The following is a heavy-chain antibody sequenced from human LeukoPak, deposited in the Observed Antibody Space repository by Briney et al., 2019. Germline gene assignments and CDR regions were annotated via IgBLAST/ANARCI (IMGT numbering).Heavy chain of an antibody. CDR3: AKEGITTITKGMDV. CDR1: GFTVSSNY. J-gene: IGHJ6*02. V-gene: IGHV3-53*04. CDR2: IYSGGST. Sequence: GGSLRLSCAASGFTVSSNYMSWVRQAPGKGLEWVSVIYSGGSTYYADSVKGRFTISRHNSKNTLYLQMNSLRAEDTAVYYCAKEGITTITKGMDVWGQGTTVTVSS. D-gene: IGHD3-10*01.